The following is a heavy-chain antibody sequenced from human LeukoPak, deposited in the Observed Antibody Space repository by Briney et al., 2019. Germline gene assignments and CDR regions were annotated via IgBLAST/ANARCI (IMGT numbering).Heavy chain of an antibody. CDR1: GFTFSSYS. CDR3: ARGGRSSWYGDY. Sequence: GGPLRLSCAASGFTFSSYSMMWLRQAPGKGLEWVSFICSSSNSIYYADSVKGRFAISRDNAKNSLYLQMNSLRAEDTAVYYCARGGRSSWYGDYWGEGTLVTVSS. J-gene: IGHJ4*02. D-gene: IGHD6-13*01. CDR2: ICSSSNSI. V-gene: IGHV3-21*01.